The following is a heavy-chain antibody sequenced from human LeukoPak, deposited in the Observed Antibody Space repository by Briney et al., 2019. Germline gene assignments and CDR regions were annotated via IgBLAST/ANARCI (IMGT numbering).Heavy chain of an antibody. V-gene: IGHV4-4*07. CDR3: ARDSTYYDFWSGYWFP. Sequence: SETLSLTCTVSGGSISSYYWSWIRQPAGKGLEWIGRIYISGSTNYNPSLKSRVTMSVDASKNQFSLKLSSVTAADTAVYYCARDSTYYDFWSGYWFPWGQGTLVTVSS. J-gene: IGHJ5*02. CDR1: GGSISSYY. CDR2: IYISGST. D-gene: IGHD3-3*01.